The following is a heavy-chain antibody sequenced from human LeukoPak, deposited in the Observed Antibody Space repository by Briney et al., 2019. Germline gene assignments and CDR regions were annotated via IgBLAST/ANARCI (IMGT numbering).Heavy chain of an antibody. J-gene: IGHJ4*02. CDR3: ARDSTIFGVVPYFDY. V-gene: IGHV4-4*07. CDR1: GGSISSYY. Sequence: SETLSLTCTVSGGSISSYYRSWIRQPPGKGLEWIGRIYTSGSTNYNPSLKSRVTMSVDTSKNQFSLKLSSVTAADTAVYYCARDSTIFGVVPYFDYWGQGTLVTVSS. CDR2: IYTSGST. D-gene: IGHD3-3*01.